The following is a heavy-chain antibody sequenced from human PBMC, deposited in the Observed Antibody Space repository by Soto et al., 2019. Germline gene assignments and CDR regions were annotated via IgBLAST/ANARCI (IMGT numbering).Heavy chain of an antibody. CDR2: ISYDGSNK. Sequence: QVQLVESGGGVVQPGRSLRLSCAASGFTFSSYGMHWVRQAPGKGLEWVAVISYDGSNKYYADSVKGRFTISRDNSKNTVYLQMNSLRAEDTAVYYGAKRGDSSGAYYGMDVWGQGTTVTVSS. D-gene: IGHD3-22*01. CDR3: AKRGDSSGAYYGMDV. V-gene: IGHV3-30*18. CDR1: GFTFSSYG. J-gene: IGHJ6*02.